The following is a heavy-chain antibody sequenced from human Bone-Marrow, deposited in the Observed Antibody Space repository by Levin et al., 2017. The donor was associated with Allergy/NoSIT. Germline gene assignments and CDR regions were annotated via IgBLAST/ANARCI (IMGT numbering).Heavy chain of an antibody. CDR1: GFTFSSYG. V-gene: IGHV3-30*18. D-gene: IGHD5-12*01. J-gene: IGHJ4*02. Sequence: GGSLRLSCAASGFTFSSYGIHWVRQAPGKGLEWVAVISHDENNKYFADFVEGRISISRDNSQNTVSLIINNLTPEDTAIYYCAKDGYSGRFWRSGKFDYWGQGTLVTVSS. CDR2: ISHDENNK. CDR3: AKDGYSGRFWRSGKFDY.